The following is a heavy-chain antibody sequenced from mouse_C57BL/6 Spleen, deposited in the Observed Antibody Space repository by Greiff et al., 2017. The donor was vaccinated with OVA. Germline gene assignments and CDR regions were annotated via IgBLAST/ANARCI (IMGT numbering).Heavy chain of an antibody. J-gene: IGHJ4*01. D-gene: IGHD1-2*01. Sequence: VQLQESGAELVKPGASVKMSCKASGYTFTTYPIEWMKQNHGKSLEWIGNFHPYNDDTKYNEKFKGKATLTVEKSSSTVYLELSRLTSDDSAVYYCARGTTASSRDYAMDYWGQGTSVTVSS. CDR1: GYTFTTYP. CDR2: FHPYNDDT. V-gene: IGHV1-47*01. CDR3: ARGTTASSRDYAMDY.